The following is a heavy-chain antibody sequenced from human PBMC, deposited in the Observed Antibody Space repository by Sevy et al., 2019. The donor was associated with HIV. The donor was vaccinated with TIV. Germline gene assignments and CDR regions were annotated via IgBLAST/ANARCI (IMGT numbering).Heavy chain of an antibody. V-gene: IGHV3-21*01. CDR2: ISGSSSYTTYT. J-gene: IGHJ3*01. D-gene: IGHD2-15*01. CDR1: GFSFSTYT. Sequence: GGSLRLSCAASGFSFSTYTMSWVRQAPGKGLEWVSLISGSSSYTTYTYYSDSVKGRFTMSRDNAKNSMYLQMSSLRAEDTAVYYCARATYCSGSYCYDGALDVWGQGTQVTVSS. CDR3: ARATYCSGSYCYDGALDV.